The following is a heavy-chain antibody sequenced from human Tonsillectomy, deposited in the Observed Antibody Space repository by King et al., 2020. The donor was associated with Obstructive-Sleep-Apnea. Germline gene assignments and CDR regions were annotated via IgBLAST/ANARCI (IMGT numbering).Heavy chain of an antibody. CDR2: ISNSRSTT. Sequence: VQLVQSGGGLVKPGESLRLSCSASGFTFSDYYMSWIRQAPGKGLEGFSYISNSRSTTYYADSVKGRFTISRDNAKNSLYLQMNSLRAEDTSVYYCARDMRFSGGSFWGQGTLVTVSS. J-gene: IGHJ4*02. D-gene: IGHD2-15*01. CDR3: ARDMRFSGGSF. V-gene: IGHV3-11*01. CDR1: GFTFSDYY.